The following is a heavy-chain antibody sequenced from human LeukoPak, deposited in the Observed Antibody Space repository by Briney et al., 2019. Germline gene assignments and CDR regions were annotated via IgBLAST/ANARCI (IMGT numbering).Heavy chain of an antibody. CDR2: INAGNGNT. D-gene: IGHD6-19*01. J-gene: IGHJ4*02. CDR1: GYTFTSYA. Sequence: GASVKVSCKASGYTFTSYAMHWVRQAPGQRLEWMGWINAGNGNTKYSQKFQGRVTITRDTSASTAYMELSSLRSEDTAVYYCARNKPGGWYGDYWGQGTLVTVSS. CDR3: ARNKPGGWYGDY. V-gene: IGHV1-3*01.